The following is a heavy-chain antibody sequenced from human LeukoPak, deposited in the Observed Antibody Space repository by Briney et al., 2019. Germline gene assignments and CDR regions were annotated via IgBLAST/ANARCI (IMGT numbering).Heavy chain of an antibody. Sequence: GGSLRLSCAASGFTFSSYWMSWVRQAPGKGPEWVANIKQDGGEKYYVDSVKGRFTISRDKAKNSLYLQMNSLRAEDTAVYYCARSSKAESTRYSSGWYSGPPYHYGMDVWGQGTTVTVSS. CDR1: GFTFSSYW. CDR3: ARSSKAESTRYSSGWYSGPPYHYGMDV. CDR2: IKQDGGEK. D-gene: IGHD6-19*01. V-gene: IGHV3-7*05. J-gene: IGHJ6*02.